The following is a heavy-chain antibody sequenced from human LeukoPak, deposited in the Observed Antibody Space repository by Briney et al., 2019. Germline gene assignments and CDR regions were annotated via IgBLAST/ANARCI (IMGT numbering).Heavy chain of an antibody. CDR3: ARGGYYGSGNDFRFDP. J-gene: IGHJ5*02. CDR2: IYYSGST. CDR1: GGSISSYY. V-gene: IGHV4-59*01. D-gene: IGHD3-10*01. Sequence: PSETLSLTCTVSGGSISSYYWSWIRQPPGKGLEWIGYIYYSGSTNYNPSLKSRVTISVDTSKNLFSLKLSSVTPADTAVYYCARGGYYGSGNDFRFDPWGQGTLVTVSS.